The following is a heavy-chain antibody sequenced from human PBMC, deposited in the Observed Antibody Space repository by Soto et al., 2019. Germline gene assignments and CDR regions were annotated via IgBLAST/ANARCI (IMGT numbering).Heavy chain of an antibody. CDR3: ARAGLLGLYDFWSGRNYGMDV. D-gene: IGHD3-3*01. CDR2: IYTGGTT. V-gene: IGHV3-53*01. J-gene: IGHJ6*02. CDR1: GFTVSRNY. Sequence: GGSLRLSCAASGFTVSRNYMNWVRQAPGKGLEWVSVIYTGGTTYYADSVKGRFTISRDNAKNSLYLQMNSLRAEDTAVYYCARAGLLGLYDFWSGRNYGMDVWGQGTTVTVSS.